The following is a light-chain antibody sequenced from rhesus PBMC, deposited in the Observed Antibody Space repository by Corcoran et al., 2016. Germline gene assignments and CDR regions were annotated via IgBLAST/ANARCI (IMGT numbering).Light chain of an antibody. CDR1: QSVSSY. CDR3: YPHSSGYS. V-gene: IGKV3-10*01. J-gene: IGKJ2*01. Sequence: QVILTQSPATLSLSPGERATLSCRASQSVSSYLAWYQQKPGQAPRLLIYGASSRATGIPDRFSGSGSGTDFTLTISGLEPVDVGVFHCYPHSSGYSFVQGTKVEIK. CDR2: GAS.